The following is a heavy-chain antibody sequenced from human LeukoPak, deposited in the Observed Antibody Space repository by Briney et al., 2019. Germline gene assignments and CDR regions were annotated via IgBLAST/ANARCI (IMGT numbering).Heavy chain of an antibody. CDR1: GGSISSYY. CDR3: ARDNEYSSTLMGFDP. J-gene: IGHJ5*02. D-gene: IGHD6-6*01. CDR2: IYYSGST. Sequence: SETLSLTCTVSGGSISSYYWSWIRQPPGKGLEWIGYIYYSGSTNYNPSLKSRVTISVDTSKNQFSLKLSSVTAADTAVYYCARDNEYSSTLMGFDPWGQGTLVTVSS. V-gene: IGHV4-59*12.